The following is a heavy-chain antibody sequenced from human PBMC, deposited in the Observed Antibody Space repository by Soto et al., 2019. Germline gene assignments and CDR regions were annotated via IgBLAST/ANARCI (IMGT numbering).Heavy chain of an antibody. CDR1: GGTFSSYA. CDR2: IIPIFGTA. Sequence: GASVKVSCKASGGTFSSYAISWVRQAPGQGLEWMGGIIPIFGTANYAQKFQGRVTITADESTSTAYMELSSLRSEDTAVYYCARDLARSRDGYEDYFDYWGQGTLVTVSS. CDR3: ARDLARSRDGYEDYFDY. D-gene: IGHD5-12*01. V-gene: IGHV1-69*13. J-gene: IGHJ4*02.